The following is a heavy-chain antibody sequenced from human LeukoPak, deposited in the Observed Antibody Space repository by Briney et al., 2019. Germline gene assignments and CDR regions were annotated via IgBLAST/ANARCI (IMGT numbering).Heavy chain of an antibody. D-gene: IGHD6-13*01. Sequence: GRSLRLSCAASGFTFSSYAMHWVRQAPGKGLEWVAVISYDGSNKYYADSVKGRFTISRDNSKNTLYLQMNSLRAEDTAVYYCAWGFSSSPGYYYYYMDVWGKGTTVTVSS. CDR2: ISYDGSNK. CDR3: AWGFSSSPGYYYYYMDV. V-gene: IGHV3-30-3*01. J-gene: IGHJ6*03. CDR1: GFTFSSYA.